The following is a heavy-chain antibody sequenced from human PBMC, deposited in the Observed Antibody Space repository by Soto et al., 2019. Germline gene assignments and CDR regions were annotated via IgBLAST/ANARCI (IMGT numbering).Heavy chain of an antibody. CDR1: GGSISSYY. V-gene: IGHV4-59*01. D-gene: IGHD3-10*01. CDR3: AGELLELDWFDP. Sequence: PSETLSLTCTVSGGSISSYYWSWIRQPPGKGLEWIGYIYYSGSTNYNPSLKSRVTISVDTSKNQFSLKLSSVTAADTAVYYCAGELLELDWFDPWGQGTLVTVSS. CDR2: IYYSGST. J-gene: IGHJ5*02.